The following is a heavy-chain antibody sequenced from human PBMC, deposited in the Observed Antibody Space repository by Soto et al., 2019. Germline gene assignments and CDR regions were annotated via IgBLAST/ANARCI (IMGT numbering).Heavy chain of an antibody. Sequence: PGESLKISCTGFGYTFTTFWISWVRQMPGKGLEWMGRIDPRDSQTNYSPSFQGHVTTSVDKSISTAYLQWDSLKASDTAMYYCARLFCSTDTCDGWFDPWGQGTLVTVSS. CDR2: IDPRDSQT. CDR3: ARLFCSTDTCDGWFDP. CDR1: GYTFTTFW. J-gene: IGHJ5*02. V-gene: IGHV5-10-1*01. D-gene: IGHD1-26*01.